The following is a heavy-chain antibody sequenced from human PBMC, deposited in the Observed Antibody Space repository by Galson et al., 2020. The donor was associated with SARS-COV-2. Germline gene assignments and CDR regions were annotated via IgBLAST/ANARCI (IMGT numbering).Heavy chain of an antibody. CDR3: TTYTSGTLGY. CDR1: GFTFDNAW. Sequence: GESLKISCVVSGFTFDNAWMTWVRQAPGKGLEWVGRIISKTDGGATHYAAPVKGRFTISRDDSEDTLYLQMNSLKTEDTAVYYCTTYTSGTLGYWGQGILVTVSS. V-gene: IGHV3-15*01. CDR2: IISKTDGGAT. J-gene: IGHJ4*02. D-gene: IGHD6-13*01.